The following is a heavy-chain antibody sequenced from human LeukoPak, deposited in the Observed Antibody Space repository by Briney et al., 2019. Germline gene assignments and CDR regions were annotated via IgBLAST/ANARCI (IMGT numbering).Heavy chain of an antibody. V-gene: IGHV1-18*01. CDR3: ATDPVGATRWGNY. J-gene: IGHJ4*02. CDR1: GYTVTTSY. Sequence: ASVKVSCKASGYTVTTSYINWVRQAPGQGLEWMGWVSAYNGKTSYAQRFQGRVTMTTDSSTSTAYMDLASLRSDDTAVYYCATDPVGATRWGNYWGQGTLVTVSS. CDR2: VSAYNGKT. D-gene: IGHD1-26*01.